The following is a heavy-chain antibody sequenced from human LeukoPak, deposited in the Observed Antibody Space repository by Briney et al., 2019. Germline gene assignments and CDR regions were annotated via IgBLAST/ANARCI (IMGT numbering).Heavy chain of an antibody. CDR3: AREGLRFLEWASDAFDI. V-gene: IGHV4-59*01. CDR2: IHHSGST. CDR1: GGSISSYY. Sequence: PSETLSLTCTVPGGSISSYYWSWIRQPPGKGLEWIGYIHHSGSTNYNPSLKSRVSISVDTSKNQFSLKLSSVTAADTAVYYCAREGLRFLEWASDAFDIWGQGTMVTVSS. J-gene: IGHJ3*02. D-gene: IGHD3-3*01.